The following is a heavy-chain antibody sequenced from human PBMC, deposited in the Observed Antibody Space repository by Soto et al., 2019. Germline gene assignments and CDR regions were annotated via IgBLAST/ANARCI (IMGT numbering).Heavy chain of an antibody. D-gene: IGHD6-19*01. Sequence: PSETLSLTCTVSGGSISSSSYYWGWIRQPPGKGLEWIGSIYYSGSTYYNPSLKSRVTISVDTSKNQFSLKLSSVTAADTAVYYCARTSSGWYRLSEPFDYWGQGTLVTVSS. J-gene: IGHJ4*02. V-gene: IGHV4-39*01. CDR1: GGSISSSSYY. CDR2: IYYSGST. CDR3: ARTSSGWYRLSEPFDY.